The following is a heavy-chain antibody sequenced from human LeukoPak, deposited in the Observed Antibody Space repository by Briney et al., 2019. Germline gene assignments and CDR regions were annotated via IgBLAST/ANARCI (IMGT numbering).Heavy chain of an antibody. CDR2: FDPEDGET. D-gene: IGHD3-3*01. CDR3: ATDFPLHYDFWSGYFLGVFRD. J-gene: IGHJ4*02. Sequence: ASVKVSCKASGYTFTNYGITWVRQAPGKGLEWMGGFDPEDGETIYAQKFQGRVIMTEDTSTDTAYMELSSLRSEDTAVYYCATDFPLHYDFWSGYFLGVFRDWGQGTLVTVSS. V-gene: IGHV1-24*01. CDR1: GYTFTNYG.